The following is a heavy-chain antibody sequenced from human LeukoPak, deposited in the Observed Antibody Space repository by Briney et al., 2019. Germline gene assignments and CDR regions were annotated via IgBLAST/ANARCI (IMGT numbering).Heavy chain of an antibody. CDR2: INHSGST. Sequence: SETLSLTCAVYGGSFSGYYWSWIRQPPGKGLEWIGEINHSGSTNYNPSLKSRVTISVDTSKNQFSLKLSSVTAADTAVYYCARGLEAAAGIDYWGQGTLVTVS. D-gene: IGHD6-13*01. V-gene: IGHV4-34*01. J-gene: IGHJ4*02. CDR3: ARGLEAAAGIDY. CDR1: GGSFSGYY.